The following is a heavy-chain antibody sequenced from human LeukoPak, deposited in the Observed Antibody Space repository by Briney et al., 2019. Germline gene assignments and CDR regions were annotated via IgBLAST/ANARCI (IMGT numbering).Heavy chain of an antibody. Sequence: GGSLRLSCAASGFTLSSHALSWVRQAPGKGLEWVSSLSGSGYNTYYADSVKGRFTISRDNSKNTVYLQMNSLRAEDTAVYYCAEDPYGTRYFDYWGQGTLVTVSS. J-gene: IGHJ4*02. D-gene: IGHD2-2*01. CDR3: AEDPYGTRYFDY. V-gene: IGHV3-23*01. CDR1: GFTLSSHA. CDR2: LSGSGYNT.